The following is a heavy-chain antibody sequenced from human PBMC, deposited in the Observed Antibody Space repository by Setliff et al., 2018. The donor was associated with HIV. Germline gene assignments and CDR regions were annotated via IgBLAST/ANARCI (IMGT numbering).Heavy chain of an antibody. V-gene: IGHV1-3*01. Sequence: ASVKVSCKASGYTFTSYALHWVRQAPGQRFEWMGWINAGNGNTKYSQNFQGRVTITRDTSASTAYMELRSLRSEDTAVYYCARSFLGVRGYPTPSWYFELWGRGTLVTVSS. CDR2: INAGNGNT. D-gene: IGHD3-22*01. CDR3: ARSFLGVRGYPTPSWYFEL. CDR1: GYTFTSYA. J-gene: IGHJ2*01.